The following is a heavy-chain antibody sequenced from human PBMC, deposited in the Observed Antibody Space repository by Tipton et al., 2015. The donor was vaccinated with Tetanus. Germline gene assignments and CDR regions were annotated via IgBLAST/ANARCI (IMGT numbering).Heavy chain of an antibody. CDR3: ARLSSSANDAHAFDI. J-gene: IGHJ3*02. CDR1: GGSISGYY. Sequence: TLSLTCTVSGGSISGYYWSWIRQSPGKGLEWIGSIYYSGSTYYNPSLASRVTMSVDTSKIQFSLKVSSVTAADTAVYYCARLSSSANDAHAFDIWGQGTMVTVSS. V-gene: IGHV4-59*04. CDR2: IYYSGST. D-gene: IGHD3-22*01.